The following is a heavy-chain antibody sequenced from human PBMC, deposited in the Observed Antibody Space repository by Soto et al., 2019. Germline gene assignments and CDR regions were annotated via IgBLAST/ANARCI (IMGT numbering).Heavy chain of an antibody. CDR2: ISAYNGNT. CDR1: GYTFTSYG. Sequence: QVQLVQSGAEVKKPGASVKVSCKASGYTFTSYGISWVRQAPGQGLEWMGWISAYNGNTNYAQKLQGRVTMTTDTSTSTTYMELRSLRSVDTAVYYSARNPGSSSWSTPPGGRFDPWGQGTLVTVST. V-gene: IGHV1-18*01. D-gene: IGHD6-13*01. J-gene: IGHJ5*02. CDR3: ARNPGSSSWSTPPGGRFDP.